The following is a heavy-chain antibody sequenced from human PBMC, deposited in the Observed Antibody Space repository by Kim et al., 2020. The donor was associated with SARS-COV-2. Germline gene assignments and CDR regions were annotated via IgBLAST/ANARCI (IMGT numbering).Heavy chain of an antibody. CDR3: ARYHGDYADY. Sequence: SETLSLTCTVSGGSISSGDYYWSWIRQHPGKDLEWIGYIYYSGGAYYNPSLKSRVTISVDTSKNQFSLKLSSVTAADTAVFYCARYHGDYADYWGQGTLVTVSS. V-gene: IGHV4-31*03. CDR2: IYYSGGA. D-gene: IGHD4-17*01. CDR1: GGSISSGDYY. J-gene: IGHJ4*02.